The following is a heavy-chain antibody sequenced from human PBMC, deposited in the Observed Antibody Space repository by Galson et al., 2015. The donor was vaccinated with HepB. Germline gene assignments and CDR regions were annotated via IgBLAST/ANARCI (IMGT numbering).Heavy chain of an antibody. CDR3: ARGWYYYDSSGYYPPDWYFDL. D-gene: IGHD3-22*01. V-gene: IGHV3-13*05. CDR1: GFTFSSYD. Sequence: SLRLSCAASGFTFSSYDMHWVRQATGKGLEWVSAIGTAGDPYYPGSVKGRFTISRENAKNSLYLQMNSLRAGDTAVYYCARGWYYYDSSGYYPPDWYFDLWGRGTLVTVSS. J-gene: IGHJ2*01. CDR2: IGTAGDP.